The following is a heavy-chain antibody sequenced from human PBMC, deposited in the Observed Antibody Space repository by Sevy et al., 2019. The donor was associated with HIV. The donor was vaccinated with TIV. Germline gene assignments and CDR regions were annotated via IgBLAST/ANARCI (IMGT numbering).Heavy chain of an antibody. D-gene: IGHD1-26*01. CDR1: GYTFTSYG. J-gene: IGHJ3*02. V-gene: IGHV1-18*01. CDR3: ARPNSGSFFDAFDI. CDR2: ISAYNGNT. Sequence: ASVKVSCKASGYTFTSYGISWVRQAPGQGLEWMGWISAYNGNTNYAQKLQGRVTMTTDTSTSTAYMDLRSLRSDDTAVDYCARPNSGSFFDAFDIWGQGTMVTVSS.